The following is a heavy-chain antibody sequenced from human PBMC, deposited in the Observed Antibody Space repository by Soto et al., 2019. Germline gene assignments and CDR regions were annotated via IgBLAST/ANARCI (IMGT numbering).Heavy chain of an antibody. Sequence: SETLSLTCTVSGGSLNSYYWTWIRQSPGKGLEWVGYVSSTGSTNYNPSHKSRVTLSLDKSTNEVSLSLTSVTAADAVVYFCARFSPPRKSYDSNPGWFDPWGQGIMVTV. J-gene: IGHJ5*02. V-gene: IGHV4-59*01. CDR2: VSSTGST. CDR3: ARFSPPRKSYDSNPGWFDP. CDR1: GGSLNSYY. D-gene: IGHD3-22*01.